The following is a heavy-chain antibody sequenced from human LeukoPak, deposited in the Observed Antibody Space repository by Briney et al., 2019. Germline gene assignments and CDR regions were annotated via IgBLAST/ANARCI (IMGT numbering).Heavy chain of an antibody. Sequence: GASVKVSCKAGGYNFPAYFVHWVRQAPGQGLEWMGRINPNGGDTNYAQKFQGRVTMASDTSISTAYMELSSLISDDTAIYYCARDSPDGSGTYYNDSPDYWGQGTLVTVSS. D-gene: IGHD3-10*01. J-gene: IGHJ4*02. CDR3: ARDSPDGSGTYYNDSPDY. CDR1: GYNFPAYF. V-gene: IGHV1-2*06. CDR2: INPNGGDT.